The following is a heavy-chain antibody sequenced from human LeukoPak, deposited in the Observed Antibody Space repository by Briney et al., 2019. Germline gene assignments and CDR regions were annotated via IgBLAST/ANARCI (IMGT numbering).Heavy chain of an antibody. CDR1: GFTFSSYA. Sequence: GGSLRLSCAASGFTFSSYAMSWVRQAPGKGLEWVSAISGSGGSTYYADSVKGRFTISRDNSKNTLYLQMNSLRAEDTAVYYCAKNLGSIAVARGGTPFDYWGQGTLVTV. D-gene: IGHD6-19*01. CDR3: AKNLGSIAVARGGTPFDY. V-gene: IGHV3-23*01. CDR2: ISGSGGST. J-gene: IGHJ4*02.